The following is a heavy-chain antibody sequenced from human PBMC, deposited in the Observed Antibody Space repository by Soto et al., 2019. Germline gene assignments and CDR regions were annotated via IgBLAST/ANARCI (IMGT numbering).Heavy chain of an antibody. CDR2: IYHGGST. D-gene: IGHD3-22*01. CDR1: VASIISGYY. J-gene: IGHJ5*02. CDR3: ARVGPWVPYYYDSSPYTFENWFDP. Sequence: SETLSLTCAVSVASIISGYYWGVLRPPPGKGLEWSGSIYHGGSTYYTPSLNSRVTLSIDMTNNHVSLILNSVTAADTAVYYCARVGPWVPYYYDSSPYTFENWFDPWGQGTLVTVSS. V-gene: IGHV4-38-2*01.